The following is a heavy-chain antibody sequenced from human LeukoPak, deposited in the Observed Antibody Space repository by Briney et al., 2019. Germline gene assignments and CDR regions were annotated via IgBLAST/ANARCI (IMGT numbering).Heavy chain of an antibody. CDR3: ARRGIRGYSYGTNLLYYYYYMDV. D-gene: IGHD5-18*01. V-gene: IGHV4-34*01. CDR2: INHSGST. J-gene: IGHJ6*03. CDR1: GGSFSGYY. Sequence: SETLSLTCAVYGGSFSGYYWSWIRQPPGKGLEWIGEINHSGSTNYNPSLKSRVTISVDTSKNQFSLKLSSVTAADTAVYYCARRGIRGYSYGTNLLYYYYYMDVWGQGTTVTVSS.